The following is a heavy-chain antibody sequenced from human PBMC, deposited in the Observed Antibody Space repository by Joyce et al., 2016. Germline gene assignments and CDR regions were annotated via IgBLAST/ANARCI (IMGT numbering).Heavy chain of an antibody. CDR2: IYYTGSI. CDR3: ARVTWFGDKGFDY. V-gene: IGHV4-30-4*01. J-gene: IGHJ4*02. Sequence: QVQLQESGPGLVKPSQNLSLTCSVSGGSISSGDYYWSWIRQPPGKGLEWIGYIYYTGSIYYNLSLKSRITMSVDTSKNQFSLKLSSVTAADTAVYYCARVTWFGDKGFDYWGQGTLVTVSS. D-gene: IGHD3-10*01. CDR1: GGSISSGDYY.